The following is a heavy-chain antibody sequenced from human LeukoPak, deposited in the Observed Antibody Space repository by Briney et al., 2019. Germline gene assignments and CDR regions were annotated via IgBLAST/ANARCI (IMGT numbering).Heavy chain of an antibody. J-gene: IGHJ3*01. CDR2: IYPGDSGP. V-gene: IGHV5-51*01. CDR1: GYSFTSYC. Sequence: GESLKVSCKVSGYSFTSYCIGWVRQMPGKGLEWMGIIYPGDSGPTYSPSFQGQVTISVDKSINAAYLQWSSLQASDTAMYYCGMSGDRVPLQDDVFDVWGQGTMVTVST. D-gene: IGHD1-26*01. CDR3: GMSGDRVPLQDDVFDV.